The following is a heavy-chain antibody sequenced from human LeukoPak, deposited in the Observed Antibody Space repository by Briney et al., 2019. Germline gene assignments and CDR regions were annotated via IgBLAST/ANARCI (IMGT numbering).Heavy chain of an antibody. D-gene: IGHD6-19*01. CDR2: IYPGVSDT. CDR3: ARQGVYSSGWYPFDY. CDR1: GYSFTNYG. Sequence: PGESLKISCKGSGYSFTNYGIGWVRQMPGKGREWMGIIYPGVSDTRYSPSFQGQVTISVDKSISTAYLQWSSLKASDTAMYYCARQGVYSSGWYPFDYWGQGTLVTVSS. J-gene: IGHJ4*02. V-gene: IGHV5-51*01.